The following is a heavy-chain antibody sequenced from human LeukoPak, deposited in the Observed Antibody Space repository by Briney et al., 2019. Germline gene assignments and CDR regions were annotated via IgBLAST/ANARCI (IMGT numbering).Heavy chain of an antibody. D-gene: IGHD1-7*01. J-gene: IGHJ6*03. V-gene: IGHV3-23*01. Sequence: GGSLRLSCAASGFTFSSYAMSWVRQAPGKGLEWVSSISGSGGSTYFADSVKGRFTISRDNSKNTLYLQMNSLRAEDTAVYYCAKRRGLELLYYYYMDVWGKGTTVTVSS. CDR2: ISGSGGST. CDR3: AKRRGLELLYYYYMDV. CDR1: GFTFSSYA.